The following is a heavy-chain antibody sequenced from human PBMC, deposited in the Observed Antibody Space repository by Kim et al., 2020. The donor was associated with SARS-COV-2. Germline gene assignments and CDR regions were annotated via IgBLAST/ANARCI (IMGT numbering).Heavy chain of an antibody. CDR2: INAGNGNT. CDR1: GYTFTSYA. V-gene: IGHV1-3*01. CDR3: ARRAAALGGENWFDP. J-gene: IGHJ5*02. Sequence: ASVKVSCKASGYTFTSYAMHWVRQAPGQRLEWMGWINAGNGNTKYSQKFQGRVTITRDTSASTAYMELSSLRSEDTAVYYCARRAAALGGENWFDPWGQGTLVTVSS. D-gene: IGHD6-13*01.